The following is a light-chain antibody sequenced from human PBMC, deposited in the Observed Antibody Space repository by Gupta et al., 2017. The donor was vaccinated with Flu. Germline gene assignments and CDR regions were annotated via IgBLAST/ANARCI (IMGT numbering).Light chain of an antibody. CDR1: QSLVFSDGNTY. CDR3: MQGKHWPIT. Sequence: VVPTQSPLSLPVTLGQPASISCRSSQSLVFSDGNTYLSWFHQRPGQSPRRLIYKVSNRDSGVPDRFSGSGSATDLTLNISRVEAEDVGVYYCMQGKHWPITFGQGTRLEIK. CDR2: KVS. V-gene: IGKV2-30*01. J-gene: IGKJ5*01.